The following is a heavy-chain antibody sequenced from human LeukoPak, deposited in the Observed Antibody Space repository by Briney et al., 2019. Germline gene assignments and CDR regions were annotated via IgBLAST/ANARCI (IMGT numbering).Heavy chain of an antibody. CDR1: GFTFSSYW. J-gene: IGHJ4*02. D-gene: IGHD5-12*01. CDR3: AREAGSGYDWGNLDY. CDR2: IKSDGSGT. V-gene: IGHV3-74*01. Sequence: GGSLRLSCAASGFTFSSYWMHWVRQAPGKGLVWVSRIKSDGSGTTYADSVKGRFTISRDNAKNSLYLQMNSLRAEDTAAYYCAREAGSGYDWGNLDYWGQGTLVTVSS.